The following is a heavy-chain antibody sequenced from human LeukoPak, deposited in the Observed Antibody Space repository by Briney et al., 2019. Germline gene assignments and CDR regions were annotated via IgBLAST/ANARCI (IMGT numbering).Heavy chain of an antibody. J-gene: IGHJ4*02. D-gene: IGHD3-22*01. Sequence: SETLSLTCTISGASIDSYYWSWIRQPPGKGLEWIGYIYYSGTTNYNPSLKRRVTISVDTSKNQFSLKLSSVTAADTAVYYCARGGQYYYDSSGYYYEKLFDYWGQGTLVTVSP. CDR3: ARGGQYYYDSSGYYYEKLFDY. CDR2: IYYSGTT. CDR1: GASIDSYY. V-gene: IGHV4-59*01.